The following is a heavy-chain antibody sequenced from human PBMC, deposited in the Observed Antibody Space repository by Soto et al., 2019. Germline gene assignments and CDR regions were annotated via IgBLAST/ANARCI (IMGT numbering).Heavy chain of an antibody. CDR1: GFTFTDSA. CDR3: SRRRDWTATDPLDY. CDR2: IRNKVNTYAT. D-gene: IGHD2-21*01. V-gene: IGHV3-73*02. Sequence: EVQLVEPGGGLVQPGGSLKLSCAASGFTFTDSAIHWVRQASGKGPEWVGRIRNKVNTYATAYAASVKGRFTISRDDATGTTYLQMNSLKTEDTAVYYCSRRRDWTATDPLDYWGQGTLVTVSS. J-gene: IGHJ4*02.